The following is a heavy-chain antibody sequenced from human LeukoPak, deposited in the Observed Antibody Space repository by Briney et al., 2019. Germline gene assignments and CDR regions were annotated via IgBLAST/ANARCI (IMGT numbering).Heavy chain of an antibody. Sequence: SETLSLTCAVYGGSFSGYYWSWIRQPPGKGLEWIGEINHSGSTNYNPSLKSRVTISVDTSKNQFSLKLSSVTAADTAVYYCARDYDILTGYYTHYYYYGMDVWGKGTTVTVSS. CDR3: ARDYDILTGYYTHYYYYGMDV. D-gene: IGHD3-9*01. CDR2: INHSGST. J-gene: IGHJ6*04. CDR1: GGSFSGYY. V-gene: IGHV4-34*01.